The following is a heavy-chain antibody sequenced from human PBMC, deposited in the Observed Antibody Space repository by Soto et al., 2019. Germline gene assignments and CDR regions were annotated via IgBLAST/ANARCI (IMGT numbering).Heavy chain of an antibody. V-gene: IGHV5-10-1*01. CDR2: IDPSDSYT. D-gene: IGHD3-10*01. CDR3: ARAVPLGFGEPIDY. J-gene: IGHJ4*02. CDR1: GYSFTSYW. Sequence: GESLKISCKGSGYSFTSYWISWVRQMPGKGLEWMGRIDPSDSYTNYSPSFQVHVTISADKSISTAYLQWSSLTASYTAMSYCARAVPLGFGEPIDYGGQGTLVTVSS.